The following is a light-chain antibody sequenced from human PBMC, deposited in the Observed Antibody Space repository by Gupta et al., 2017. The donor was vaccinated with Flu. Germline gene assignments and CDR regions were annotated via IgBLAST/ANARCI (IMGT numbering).Light chain of an antibody. CDR1: QSGLYSSNNKNY. V-gene: IGKV4-1*01. CDR2: WAS. J-gene: IGKJ1*01. Sequence: DIVMTQSPDSLAVSLGERATINCKSSQSGLYSSNNKNYLAWYQQKPGQPPKLLIYWASTRESGVPDRFSGSGSGTDFTLTISSLQAEDVAVYYCQQYDSTPRTFGQGTKVEIK. CDR3: QQYDSTPRT.